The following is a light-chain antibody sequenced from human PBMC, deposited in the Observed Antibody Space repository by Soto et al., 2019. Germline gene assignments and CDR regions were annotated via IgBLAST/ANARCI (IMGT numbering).Light chain of an antibody. Sequence: EIVLTQSPGTLSLSPGERATLSCRASQSVSSSYLAWYQQKPGQAPRLLIYGASSRATGIPDRFSGSGSGTDFTLTLSRLEPEDFAVYYCQQYGSSYTFGQGTKVDIK. V-gene: IGKV3-20*01. J-gene: IGKJ2*01. CDR1: QSVSSSY. CDR2: GAS. CDR3: QQYGSSYT.